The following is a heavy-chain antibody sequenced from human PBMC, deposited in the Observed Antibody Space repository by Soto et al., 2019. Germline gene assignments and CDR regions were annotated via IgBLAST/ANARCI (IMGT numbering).Heavy chain of an antibody. CDR2: ISSSSSHI. V-gene: IGHV3-21*01. Sequence: GGSLRLSCAASGFTFSSYSMNWVRQAPGKGLEWVSSISSSSSHIYYADSVKGRFTISRDNAKNSLYLQMNSLRAEDTAVYYCARNRLEWFPYYGMDVWGQGTTVTVSS. CDR3: ARNRLEWFPYYGMDV. CDR1: GFTFSSYS. J-gene: IGHJ6*02. D-gene: IGHD3-3*01.